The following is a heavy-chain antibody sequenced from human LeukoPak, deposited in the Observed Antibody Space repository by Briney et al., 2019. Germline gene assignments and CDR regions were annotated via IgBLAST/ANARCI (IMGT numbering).Heavy chain of an antibody. Sequence: GGSLRLSCAASGFTFSTYWFSWVRQPPGKGLEWVANIKEDGSRQYYVDSVKGRFPISRDNAKNSLYLQMNSLRVEDTAVYYCARDGGGYDSWGQGTLVTVSS. CDR1: GFTFSTYW. V-gene: IGHV3-7*01. J-gene: IGHJ5*01. D-gene: IGHD5-24*01. CDR2: IKEDGSRQ. CDR3: ARDGGGYDS.